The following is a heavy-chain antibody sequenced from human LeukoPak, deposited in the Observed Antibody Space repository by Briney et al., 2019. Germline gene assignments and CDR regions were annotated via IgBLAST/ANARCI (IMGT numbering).Heavy chain of an antibody. CDR3: ARGDGYNFFDY. V-gene: IGHV3-53*01. D-gene: IGHD5-24*01. Sequence: GGSLRLSCAAPGFAFSSYSMNWVRQAPGKGLEWVSVFYVGGATYYADSVKGRFTISRDNSENTLYLQMKSLRAEDTAVYYCARGDGYNFFDYWGQGTLATVSS. J-gene: IGHJ4*02. CDR1: GFAFSSYS. CDR2: FYVGGAT.